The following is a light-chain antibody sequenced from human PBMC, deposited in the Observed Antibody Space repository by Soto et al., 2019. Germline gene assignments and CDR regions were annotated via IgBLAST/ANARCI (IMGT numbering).Light chain of an antibody. V-gene: IGLV2-14*03. CDR2: YVS. Sequence: QSALTQPASVSGSPGQSITISCTGTSSDVGGYNYVSWYQQHPGKAPKLMIYYVSLRPSGVSNRFSGSKSGNTASLTISGLQAEDEADYYCSSYTSINSYVFGTGTKVTVL. J-gene: IGLJ1*01. CDR1: SSDVGGYNY. CDR3: SSYTSINSYV.